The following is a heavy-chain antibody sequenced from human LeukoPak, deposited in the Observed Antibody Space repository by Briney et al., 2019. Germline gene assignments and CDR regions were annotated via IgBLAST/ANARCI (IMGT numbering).Heavy chain of an antibody. D-gene: IGHD2-15*01. CDR3: ASPAPYLVAATYSYYGMDV. V-gene: IGHV1-3*01. CDR1: GYTFTSYA. CDR2: INAGNGNT. J-gene: IGHJ6*02. Sequence: RASVKVSCKASGYTFTSYAMHWVRQAPGQRLEWMGWINAGNGNTKYSQKFQGRVTITRDTSASTAYMELSSLRSEDTAVYYCASPAPYLVAATYSYYGMDVWGQGTTVTVSS.